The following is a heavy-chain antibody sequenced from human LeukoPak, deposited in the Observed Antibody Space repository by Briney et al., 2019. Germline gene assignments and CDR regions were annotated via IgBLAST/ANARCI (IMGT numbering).Heavy chain of an antibody. CDR3: ARGGYSYGTFDY. V-gene: IGHV4-31*03. CDR1: GGSISGGGYY. D-gene: IGHD5-18*01. J-gene: IGHJ4*02. Sequence: SETLSLTCTVSGGSISGGGYYWSWIRQHPGKGLEWIGYIYYSGSTYYNPSLKSRVTISVDTSKNQFSLKLSSVTAADTAVYYCARGGYSYGTFDYWGQGTLVTVSS. CDR2: IYYSGST.